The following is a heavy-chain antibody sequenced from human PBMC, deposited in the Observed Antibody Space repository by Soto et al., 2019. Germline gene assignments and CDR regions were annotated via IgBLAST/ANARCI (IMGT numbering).Heavy chain of an antibody. V-gene: IGHV4-4*07. J-gene: IGHJ6*02. CDR2: VYSTGGT. CDR3: ARDLSGTGLDV. CDR1: GDSVGRFY. Sequence: PSETLSLTCNVSGDSVGRFYWSWIRQSAGKGLEWIGRVYSTGGTAYNPALKGRVTISLDRSRNHVSLEMNSVTAADTAVYFCARDLSGTGLDVWGRGTTVTVSS. D-gene: IGHD1-26*01.